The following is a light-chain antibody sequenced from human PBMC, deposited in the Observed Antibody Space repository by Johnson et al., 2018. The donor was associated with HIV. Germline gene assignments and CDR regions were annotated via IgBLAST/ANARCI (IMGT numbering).Light chain of an antibody. Sequence: QLVLTQPPSVSAAPGQKVTISCSGSSSNIGRNYVSWYQQLPGTAPRLLISANNERPSDIPDRFSGSKSGTSATLGITGLQTGDEADYYCGAWDSSLSSYVFGTGTKVTVL. J-gene: IGLJ1*01. V-gene: IGLV1-51*01. CDR2: ANN. CDR1: SSNIGRNY. CDR3: GAWDSSLSSYV.